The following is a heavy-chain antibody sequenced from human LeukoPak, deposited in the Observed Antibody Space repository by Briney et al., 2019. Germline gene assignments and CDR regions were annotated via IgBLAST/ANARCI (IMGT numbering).Heavy chain of an antibody. CDR3: ARDFGSSTSLRWLDP. Sequence: PSETLSLTCTVSGGSISSGGYYWSWTRQHPGKGLEWIGYIYYSGSTYYNPSLKSRVTISVDTSKNQFSLKLSSVTAADTAVYYCARDFGSSTSLRWLDPWGQGTLVTVSS. D-gene: IGHD2-2*01. CDR2: IYYSGST. CDR1: GGSISSGGYY. J-gene: IGHJ5*02. V-gene: IGHV4-31*03.